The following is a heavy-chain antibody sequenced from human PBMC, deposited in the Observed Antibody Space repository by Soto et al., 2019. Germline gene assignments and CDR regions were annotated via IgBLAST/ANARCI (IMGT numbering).Heavy chain of an antibody. CDR1: GFTFSSYG. Sequence: QVQLVESGGGVVQPGRSLRLSCAASGFTFSSYGMHWVRQAPGKGLEWVAVISYDGSNKYYADSVKGRFTISRDNSKNTLYLQMNSLRAEDTAVYYCAKDLYCSGGSCYGGYYYYGMDVWGQGTTVTVSS. J-gene: IGHJ6*02. CDR2: ISYDGSNK. D-gene: IGHD2-15*01. V-gene: IGHV3-30*18. CDR3: AKDLYCSGGSCYGGYYYYGMDV.